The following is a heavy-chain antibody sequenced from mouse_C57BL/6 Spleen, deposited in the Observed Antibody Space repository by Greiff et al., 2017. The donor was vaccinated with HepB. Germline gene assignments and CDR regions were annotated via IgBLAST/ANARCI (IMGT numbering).Heavy chain of an antibody. CDR3: ARDGNYGPLYAMDY. CDR1: GFTFSSYA. V-gene: IGHV5-4*01. CDR2: ISDGGSYT. Sequence: EVQLVESGGGLVKPGGSLKLSCAASGFTFSSYAMSWVRQTPEKRLEWVATISDGGSYTYYPDNVKGRFTISRDNAKNNLYLQMSHLKSEDTAMYYCARDGNYGPLYAMDYWGQGTSVTVSS. J-gene: IGHJ4*01. D-gene: IGHD2-1*01.